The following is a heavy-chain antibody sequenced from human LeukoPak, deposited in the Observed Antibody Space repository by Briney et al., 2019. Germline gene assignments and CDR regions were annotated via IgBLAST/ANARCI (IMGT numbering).Heavy chain of an antibody. V-gene: IGHV3-23*01. CDR3: AKGSEYLWGSSLENYYYYYMDV. J-gene: IGHJ6*03. CDR2: INGGGRST. Sequence: GGSLRLSCAASGFTFSIYAMSWVRQAPGKGLEWVSLINGGGRSTFYADSVKGRFTISRDNSKNTLYLQMNSLRAEDTAVYYCAKGSEYLWGSSLENYYYYYMDVWGKGTTVTVSS. CDR1: GFTFSIYA. D-gene: IGHD3-16*01.